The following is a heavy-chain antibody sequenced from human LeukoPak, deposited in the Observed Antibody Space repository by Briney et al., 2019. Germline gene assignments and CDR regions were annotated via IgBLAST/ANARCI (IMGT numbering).Heavy chain of an antibody. CDR2: IYYSGST. D-gene: IGHD5-18*01. J-gene: IGHJ4*02. CDR3: ARRTDTRGYRRFDY. Sequence: TSETLSLTCTVSGGSISSSSYYWGWIRQPPGKGLEWIGSIYYSGSTYYNPSLKSRVTISVDTSKNQFSLKLSPVTAADTAVYYCARRTDTRGYRRFDYWGQGTLVTVSS. V-gene: IGHV4-39*07. CDR1: GGSISSSSYY.